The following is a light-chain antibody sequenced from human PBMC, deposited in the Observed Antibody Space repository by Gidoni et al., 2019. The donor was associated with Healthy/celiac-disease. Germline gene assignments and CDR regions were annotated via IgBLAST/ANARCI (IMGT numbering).Light chain of an antibody. CDR1: SSNIGSNT. V-gene: IGLV1-44*01. CDR3: AAWDDSRNGNVV. CDR2: SNN. J-gene: IGLJ2*01. Sequence: QSVLTQPPSASGTPGPRVTIPCSGSSSNIGSNTVNWYQQLPGTAPKLLIYSNNQRPSGVPDRFSGSKSGTSASLAISGLQSEDEADDYCAAWDDSRNGNVVFGGGTKLTVL.